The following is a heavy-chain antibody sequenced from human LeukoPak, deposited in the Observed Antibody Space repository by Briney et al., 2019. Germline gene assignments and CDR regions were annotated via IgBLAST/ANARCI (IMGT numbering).Heavy chain of an antibody. J-gene: IGHJ4*02. CDR3: ARVPELLWFGELFFDY. D-gene: IGHD3-10*01. V-gene: IGHV3-7*01. CDR2: IKQDGSEK. CDR1: GFTFSSYW. Sequence: GGSLRLSCAASGFTFSSYWMSWVRQAPGKGLEWVANIKQDGSEKYYVDSVKGRFTISRDNAKNSLYLQMNSLRAEDTAVYYCARVPELLWFGELFFDYWGQGTLVTVSS.